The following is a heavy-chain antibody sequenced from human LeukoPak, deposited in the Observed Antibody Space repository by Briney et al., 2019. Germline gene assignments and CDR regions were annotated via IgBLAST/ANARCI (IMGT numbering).Heavy chain of an antibody. Sequence: SVKVSCKASGYTFTSYGISWVRQAPGQGLEWMGGIIPIFGTANYAQKFQGRVTITADESTSTAYMELSSLRSEDTAVYYCARGPGYYDSSGYSDYWGQGTLVTVSS. J-gene: IGHJ4*02. CDR2: IIPIFGTA. D-gene: IGHD3-22*01. V-gene: IGHV1-69*13. CDR3: ARGPGYYDSSGYSDY. CDR1: GYTFTSYG.